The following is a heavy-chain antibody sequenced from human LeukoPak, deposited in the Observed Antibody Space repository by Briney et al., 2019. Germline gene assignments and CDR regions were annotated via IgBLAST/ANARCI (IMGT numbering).Heavy chain of an antibody. CDR3: AKHSNSWYGFRFDY. J-gene: IGHJ4*02. CDR2: ISSSGSTI. CDR1: GFTFSSYE. Sequence: GGSLRLSCAASGFTFSSYEMNWVRQAPGKGLEWVSYISSSGSTIYQADSVKGRFTISRDNAKNSLYLQMNSLRAEDTAVYYCAKHSNSWYGFRFDYWGQGTLVTVSS. D-gene: IGHD6-13*01. V-gene: IGHV3-48*03.